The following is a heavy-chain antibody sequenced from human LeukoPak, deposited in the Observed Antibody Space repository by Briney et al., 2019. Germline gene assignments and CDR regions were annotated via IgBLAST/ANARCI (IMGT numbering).Heavy chain of an antibody. Sequence: GGSLRLSCAASGFTFSDYYMSWIRQAPGEGLEWVSYISSSGSTIYYADSVKGRFTISRDNAKNSLYLQMNSLRAEDTAVYYCAGEMATTSLDAFDYWGQGTLVTVSS. V-gene: IGHV3-11*04. CDR3: AGEMATTSLDAFDY. D-gene: IGHD5-24*01. J-gene: IGHJ4*02. CDR1: GFTFSDYY. CDR2: ISSSGSTI.